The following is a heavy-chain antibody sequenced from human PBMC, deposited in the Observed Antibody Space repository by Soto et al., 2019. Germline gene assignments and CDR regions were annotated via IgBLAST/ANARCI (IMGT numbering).Heavy chain of an antibody. CDR1: GFSLSTSGVG. Sequence: QITLKESGPTLVKPTQTLTLTCTFSGFSLSTSGVGVGWIRQPPGKALDWLALIYWDDDKRHSPSLKSRLTITKDTSKNQVVLTMTNMDPVDTATYYCAHKHTSMAIFDYWGQGTLVTVSS. CDR3: AHKHTSMAIFDY. CDR2: IYWDDDK. V-gene: IGHV2-5*02. J-gene: IGHJ4*02. D-gene: IGHD5-18*01.